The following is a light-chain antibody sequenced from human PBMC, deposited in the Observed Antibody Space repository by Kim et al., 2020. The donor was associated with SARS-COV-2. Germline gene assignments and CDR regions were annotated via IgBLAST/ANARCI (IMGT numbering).Light chain of an antibody. CDR3: QQSYNTPRYT. Sequence: ASVVDRVTITCRASQSISTYLNWYQQKAGKAPKLLISAVSTLQSGVPSRFSGSGSGTEFTLTITSLHPEDFATYYCQQSYNTPRYTFGQRTKLEI. CDR2: AVS. V-gene: IGKV1-39*01. CDR1: QSISTY. J-gene: IGKJ2*01.